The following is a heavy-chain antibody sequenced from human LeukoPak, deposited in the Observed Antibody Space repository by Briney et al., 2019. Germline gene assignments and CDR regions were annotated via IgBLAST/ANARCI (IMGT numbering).Heavy chain of an antibody. CDR2: IYHSGST. D-gene: IGHD3-10*01. CDR3: ARDYGFGESNYFDY. V-gene: IGHV4-38-2*02. J-gene: IGHJ4*02. CDR1: GYSISSGYY. Sequence: SETLSLTCTVSGYSISSGYYWGWIRQPPGKGLEWIGSIYHSGSTYYNPSLKSRVTISVDTSKNQFSLKLSSVTAADTAVYYCARDYGFGESNYFDYWGQGTLVTVSS.